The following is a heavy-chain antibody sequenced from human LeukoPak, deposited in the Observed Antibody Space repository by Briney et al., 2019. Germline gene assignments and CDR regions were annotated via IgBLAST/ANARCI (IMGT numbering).Heavy chain of an antibody. D-gene: IGHD2-15*01. V-gene: IGHV4-34*01. CDR1: GGSFSGYY. J-gene: IGHJ4*02. CDR3: AIRGLCSGGSCYWDY. Sequence: SETPSLTCAVYGGSFSGYYWSWIRQPPGKGLEWIGEINHSGSTNYNPSLKSRVTISVDTSKNQFSLKLSSVTAADTAVYYCAIRGLCSGGSCYWDYWGQGTLVTVSS. CDR2: INHSGST.